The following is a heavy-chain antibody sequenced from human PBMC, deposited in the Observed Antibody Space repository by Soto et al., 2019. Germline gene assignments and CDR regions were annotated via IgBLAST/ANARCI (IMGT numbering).Heavy chain of an antibody. J-gene: IGHJ4*02. CDR3: AKERGFIDPFDY. CDR1: GFTFSGDW. CDR2: IYSGGST. Sequence: GGSLRLSCAASGFTFSGDWMHWVRQAAGKGLVWVSVIYSGGSTYYADSVKGRFTISRGNSKNTLYLQMNSLRAEDTAVYYCAKERGFIDPFDYRGQGALVTVSS. D-gene: IGHD3-16*02. V-gene: IGHV3-66*01.